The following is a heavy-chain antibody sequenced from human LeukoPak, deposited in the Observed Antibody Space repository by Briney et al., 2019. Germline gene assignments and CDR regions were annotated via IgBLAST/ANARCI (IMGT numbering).Heavy chain of an antibody. D-gene: IGHD6-13*01. CDR3: AKDPSPYSSSWSTFDY. V-gene: IGHV3-23*01. J-gene: IGHJ4*02. CDR1: GFTFSSYA. CDR2: ISGSGGST. Sequence: PGGSLRLSCAASGFTFSSYAMSWVPQAPGKGLEWVSAISGSGGSTYYADSVKGRFTISRDNSKNTLYLQMNSLRAEDTAVYYCAKDPSPYSSSWSTFDYWGQGTLVTVSS.